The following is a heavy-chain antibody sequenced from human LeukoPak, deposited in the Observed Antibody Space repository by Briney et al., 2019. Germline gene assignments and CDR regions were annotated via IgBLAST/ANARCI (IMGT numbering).Heavy chain of an antibody. D-gene: IGHD6-13*01. Sequence: SETLSLTCAVYGGSFSGYYWSWIRQPPGKGLEWIGEINHSGSTNYNPSLKSRVTISVDTSKNQFSLKLSSVTAADTAVCYCARDRSSSWYWFDPWGQGTLVTVSS. V-gene: IGHV4-34*01. CDR1: GGSFSGYY. CDR3: ARDRSSSWYWFDP. CDR2: INHSGST. J-gene: IGHJ5*02.